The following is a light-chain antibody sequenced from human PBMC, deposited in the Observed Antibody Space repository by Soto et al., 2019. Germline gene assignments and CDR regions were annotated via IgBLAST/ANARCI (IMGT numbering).Light chain of an antibody. J-gene: IGLJ7*01. CDR2: EVT. CDR1: SNDVGGYNF. V-gene: IGLV2-8*01. CDR3: SSYAGTNNVV. Sequence: QSALTQPPSASGSPGQSVTISCTGTSNDVGGYNFVSWYQQHPGKAPKLMISEVTKRPSGVPDRFSGSKSGNTASLTVSGLQAEDEAYYYCSSYAGTNNVVFGGGTQLTVL.